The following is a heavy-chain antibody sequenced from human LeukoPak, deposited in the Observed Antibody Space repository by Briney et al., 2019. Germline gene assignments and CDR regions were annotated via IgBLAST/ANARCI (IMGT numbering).Heavy chain of an antibody. CDR2: IYHSGSN. J-gene: IGHJ4*02. V-gene: IGHV4-30-4*01. Sequence: SETLSLTCTVSGVSISSGDYYWGWLRQPNGKGLEGIGYIYHSGSNYYNPSLNSRVTISVDTSKNQFSLKLSSVTAADTAVYYCARDRGYTYGVDYWGQGTLVTVSS. CDR1: GVSISSGDYY. D-gene: IGHD5-18*01. CDR3: ARDRGYTYGVDY.